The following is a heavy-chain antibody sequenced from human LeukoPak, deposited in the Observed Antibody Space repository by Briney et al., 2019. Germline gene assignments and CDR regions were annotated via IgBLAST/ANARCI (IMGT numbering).Heavy chain of an antibody. J-gene: IGHJ6*02. V-gene: IGHV1-69*04. CDR1: GGTFSRYA. CDR2: IIPILGIA. Sequence: SVKVSCKASGGTFSRYAISWVRQAPGQGLEWMGRIIPILGIANYAQKFQGRVTITADKSTSTAYMELSSLRSEDTAVYYCARANYSNYSKGGVSNYYYYGMDVWGQGTTVTVSS. CDR3: ARANYSNYSKGGVSNYYYYGMDV. D-gene: IGHD4-11*01.